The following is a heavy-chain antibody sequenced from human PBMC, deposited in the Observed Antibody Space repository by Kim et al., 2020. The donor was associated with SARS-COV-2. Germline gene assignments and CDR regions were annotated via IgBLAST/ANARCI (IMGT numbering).Heavy chain of an antibody. D-gene: IGHD2-21*02. J-gene: IGHJ4*02. CDR1: GFTFSSYS. CDR3: AKDYEVVTAIDY. V-gene: IGHV3-33*06. Sequence: GGSLRLSCAASGFTFSSYSMHWVRQAPGKGLEWVAGIWYDGSNKYYADSVKGRFTISRDNSKNTLYLQMNSLRAEDTAVYYCAKDYEVVTAIDYWGQGTLVTVSS. CDR2: IWYDGSNK.